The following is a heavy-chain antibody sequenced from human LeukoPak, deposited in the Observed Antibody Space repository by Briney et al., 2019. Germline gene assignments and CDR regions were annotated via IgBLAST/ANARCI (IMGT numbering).Heavy chain of an antibody. CDR3: ARGGARIMITFHAFDI. V-gene: IGHV4-31*03. CDR2: IYYSGST. J-gene: IGHJ3*02. Sequence: SETLSLTCTVSGGSISSGGYYWSWIRQHPGKGLEWIGYIYYSGSTYYNPSLKGRVTISVDTSKNQFSLKLSSVTAADTAVYYCARGGARIMITFHAFDIWGQGTMVTVSS. D-gene: IGHD3-16*01. CDR1: GGSISSGGYY.